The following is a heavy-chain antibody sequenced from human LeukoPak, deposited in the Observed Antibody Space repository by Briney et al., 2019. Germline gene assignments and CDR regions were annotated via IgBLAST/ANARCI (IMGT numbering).Heavy chain of an antibody. Sequence: SVKVSCMTSGGTFSRFAISWVRQAPGQGLEWMGGIIPIFGPANYAQKFQGRVTITADESTSTAYMELSSLRSEDTALYYCAKSTYYYGSGEGSNYWYFDLWGRGTLVTVSS. CDR3: AKSTYYYGSGEGSNYWYFDL. V-gene: IGHV1-69*13. J-gene: IGHJ2*01. CDR2: IIPIFGPA. CDR1: GGTFSRFA. D-gene: IGHD3-10*01.